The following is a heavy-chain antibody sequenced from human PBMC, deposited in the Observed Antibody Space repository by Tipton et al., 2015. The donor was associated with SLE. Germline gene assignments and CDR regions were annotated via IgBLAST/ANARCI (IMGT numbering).Heavy chain of an antibody. D-gene: IGHD4-17*01. J-gene: IGHJ2*01. V-gene: IGHV4-61*09. CDR1: GGSISSGSYY. Sequence: TLSLTCTVSGGSISSGSYYWSWIRQPAGKGLEWIGHIYISGSTNYNPSLKSRVTISVDTSKNQFSLKLSSVTAADTAVYYCARDSTVTHEWYFDLWGRGTLVTVSS. CDR3: ARDSTVTHEWYFDL. CDR2: IYISGST.